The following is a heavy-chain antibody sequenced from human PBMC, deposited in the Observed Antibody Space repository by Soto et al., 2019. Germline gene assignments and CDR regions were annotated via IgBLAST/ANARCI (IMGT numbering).Heavy chain of an antibody. Sequence: GGSLRFSCAASGFTFSSYGMHWVRQAPGKGLEWVAVISYDGSNKYYADSVKGRFTISRDNSKNTLYLQMNSLRAEDTAVYYCAKDFKPQWLVLNFDYWGQGTLVTVSS. V-gene: IGHV3-30*18. CDR3: AKDFKPQWLVLNFDY. CDR2: ISYDGSNK. D-gene: IGHD6-19*01. CDR1: GFTFSSYG. J-gene: IGHJ4*02.